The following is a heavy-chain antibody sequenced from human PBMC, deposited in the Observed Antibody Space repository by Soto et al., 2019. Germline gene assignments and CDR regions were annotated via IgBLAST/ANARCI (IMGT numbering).Heavy chain of an antibody. CDR1: GGSISSGGYY. J-gene: IGHJ3*02. CDR3: AREGDYYGSGTTDAFDI. D-gene: IGHD3-10*01. Sequence: PSETLSLTCTVSGGSISSGGYYWSWIRQHPGKGLEWIGYIYYSGSTYYNPSLKSRVTISVDTSKNQFSLKLSSVTAADTAVYYCAREGDYYGSGTTDAFDIWGQGTMVTVSS. V-gene: IGHV4-31*03. CDR2: IYYSGST.